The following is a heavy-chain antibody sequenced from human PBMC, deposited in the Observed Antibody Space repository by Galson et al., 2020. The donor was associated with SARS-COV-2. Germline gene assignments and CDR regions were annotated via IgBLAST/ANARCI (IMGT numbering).Heavy chain of an antibody. CDR3: ASATPLPYDSSGYHSDYYYGMDV. CDR2: MNPNSGNT. D-gene: IGHD3-22*01. Sequence: SCKASGYTFTSYDINWVRQATGQGLEWMGWMNPNSGNTGYAQKFQGRVTMTRNTSISTAYMELSSLRSEDTAVYYCASATPLPYDSSGYHSDYYYGMDVWGQGTTVTVSS. V-gene: IGHV1-8*01. J-gene: IGHJ6*02. CDR1: GYTFTSYD.